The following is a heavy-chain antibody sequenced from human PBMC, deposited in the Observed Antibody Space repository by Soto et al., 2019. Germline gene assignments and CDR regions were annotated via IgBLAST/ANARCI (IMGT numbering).Heavy chain of an antibody. CDR1: GYTFTSYG. Sequence: ASVKVSCKASGYTFTSYGISWVRQAPGQGLEWMGWINAYNGNTNYAQKLQGRVTMTTDTSTSTAYMELRSLRSDNTAVYYCAREGAMVRAYYGMDVWGQGTTVTVSS. CDR2: INAYNGNT. CDR3: AREGAMVRAYYGMDV. V-gene: IGHV1-18*04. D-gene: IGHD3-10*01. J-gene: IGHJ6*02.